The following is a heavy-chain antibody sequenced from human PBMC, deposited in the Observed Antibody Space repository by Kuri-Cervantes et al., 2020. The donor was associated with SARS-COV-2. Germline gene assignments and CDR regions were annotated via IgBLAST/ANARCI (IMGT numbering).Heavy chain of an antibody. Sequence: GESLKISCAACGFTFSSYDMHWVRQATGRGLEWVSAIGTAGDTYYPGSVKGQFTISRENAKNSLYLQMNSLRAGDKAVYYCARDRIAAAGDYYYYMDVWGKGTTVTVSS. V-gene: IGHV3-13*03. J-gene: IGHJ6*03. D-gene: IGHD6-13*01. CDR3: ARDRIAAAGDYYYYMDV. CDR2: IGTAGDT. CDR1: GFTFSSYD.